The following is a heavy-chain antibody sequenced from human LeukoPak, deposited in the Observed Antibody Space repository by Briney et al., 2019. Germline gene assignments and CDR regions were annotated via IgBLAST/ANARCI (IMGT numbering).Heavy chain of an antibody. D-gene: IGHD3-3*01. CDR3: ARALYDFWSGYYLDY. J-gene: IGHJ4*02. CDR2: IYYSGST. V-gene: IGHV4-30-4*01. CDR1: GGSFSGYY. Sequence: SETLSLTCAVYGGSFSGYYWSWIRQPPGKGLEWIGYIYYSGSTYYNPSLKSRVTISVDTSKNQFSLKLSSVTAADTAVYYCARALYDFWSGYYLDYWGQGTLVTVSS.